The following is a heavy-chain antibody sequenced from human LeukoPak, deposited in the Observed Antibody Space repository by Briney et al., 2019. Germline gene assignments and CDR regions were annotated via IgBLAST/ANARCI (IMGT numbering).Heavy chain of an antibody. J-gene: IGHJ3*01. CDR2: VDYRGGT. CDR3: AREVATSYYDSGAYYRQTEAFDF. CDR1: GASVYSDSSY. D-gene: IGHD3-22*01. Sequence: PSETLSLTCSVSGASVYSDSSYWTGIRQAPGKGLEWIGYVDYRGGTKYNASLKSRVTISLETSKNQFSLNLNSVIAADTAVYYCAREVATSYYDSGAYYRQTEAFDFWGQGKMVTVSS. V-gene: IGHV4-61*01.